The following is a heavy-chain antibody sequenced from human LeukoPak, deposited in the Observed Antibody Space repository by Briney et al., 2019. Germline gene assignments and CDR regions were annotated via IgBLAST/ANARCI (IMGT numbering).Heavy chain of an antibody. Sequence: GASVKVSCKASGYTFSSYWMHWVRQAPGKGLVWVSRIKGDGSRTDYADSVKGRLAISRDNARNTLYLQMNSLRAEDTAVYFCAREVGSSDWYDAFNIWGQGTMVTVSS. V-gene: IGHV3-74*01. CDR2: IKGDGSRT. J-gene: IGHJ3*02. CDR1: GYTFSSYW. D-gene: IGHD6-19*01. CDR3: AREVGSSDWYDAFNI.